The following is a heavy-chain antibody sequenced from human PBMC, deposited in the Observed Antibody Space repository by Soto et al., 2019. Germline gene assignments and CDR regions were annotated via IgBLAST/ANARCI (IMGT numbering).Heavy chain of an antibody. Sequence: ASVKVSCKASGYTFTSYDINWVRQATGQGLEWMGWMNPNSGNTGYAQKFQGRVTMTRNTSISTAYMELSSLRSEDTAVYYCARGPVDTAIGGYYYYYYMDVWGKGTTVTVSS. CDR3: ARGPVDTAIGGYYYYYYMDV. CDR2: MNPNSGNT. CDR1: GYTFTSYD. D-gene: IGHD5-18*01. J-gene: IGHJ6*03. V-gene: IGHV1-8*01.